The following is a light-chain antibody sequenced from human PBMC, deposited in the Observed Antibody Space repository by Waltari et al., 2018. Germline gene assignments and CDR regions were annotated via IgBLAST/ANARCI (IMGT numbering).Light chain of an antibody. CDR1: QSVLYSSNNKNY. CDR2: WAS. J-gene: IGKJ1*01. V-gene: IGKV4-1*01. Sequence: DIVMTQSPDSLAVSLGERATINCKSSQSVLYSSNNKNYLVWYQQKPGQPPKLLIYWASTRESGGPDRFSGSGSGTDFTLTISSLQAEDVAVYYCQQYYSTPLTFGQGTKVEIK. CDR3: QQYYSTPLT.